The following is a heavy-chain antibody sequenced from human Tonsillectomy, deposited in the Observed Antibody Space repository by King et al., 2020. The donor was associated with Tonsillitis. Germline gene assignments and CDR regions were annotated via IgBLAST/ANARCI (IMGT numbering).Heavy chain of an antibody. CDR1: GGSFSGYY. CDR3: AREGPYYDSSGFDY. D-gene: IGHD3-22*01. Sequence: VQLQQWGAGLLKPSETLSLTCAVYGGSFSGYYWSWIRQPPGKGLEWIGEINHSGSTNYNPSLKSRVTVSVATSKNQFSLKLSSVTAADTAVYYCAREGPYYDSSGFDYWGQGTLVTVSS. CDR2: INHSGST. V-gene: IGHV4-34*01. J-gene: IGHJ4*02.